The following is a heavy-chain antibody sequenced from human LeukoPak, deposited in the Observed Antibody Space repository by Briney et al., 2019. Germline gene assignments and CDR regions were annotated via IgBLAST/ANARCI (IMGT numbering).Heavy chain of an antibody. D-gene: IGHD2-15*01. V-gene: IGHV3-21*01. CDR1: GLTFSLDN. Sequence: PGGSLRLSCAASGLTFSLDNMSWVRQAPGKGLEWVSSISSSGHYIFYSDSVKGRFTISRDNAKNSLYLQMNSLRADDTAVYYCARETLCSGGTCYPYFDFWGQGTLVTVSS. CDR3: ARETLCSGGTCYPYFDF. CDR2: ISSSGHYI. J-gene: IGHJ4*02.